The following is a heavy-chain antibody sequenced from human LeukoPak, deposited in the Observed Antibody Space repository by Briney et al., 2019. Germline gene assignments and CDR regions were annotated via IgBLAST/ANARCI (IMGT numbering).Heavy chain of an antibody. V-gene: IGHV6-1*01. J-gene: IGHJ4*02. D-gene: IGHD6-19*01. CDR3: ARAVTGVRSFDY. Sequence: SQTLSLTCAISGDSVSGNSVAWNWIRQSPSRGLEWLGRTYYNSKRFHDNAVSVKGRITINPDTSKNQFSLQLDSVTPEDTAVYYCARAVTGVRSFDYWGQGTLVTVSS. CDR1: GDSVSGNSVA. CDR2: TYYNSKRFH.